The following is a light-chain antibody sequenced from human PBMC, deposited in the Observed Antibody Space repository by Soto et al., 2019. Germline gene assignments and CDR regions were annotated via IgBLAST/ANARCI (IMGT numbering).Light chain of an antibody. V-gene: IGKV1-39*01. CDR1: QDISWY. J-gene: IGKJ4*01. CDR3: QQSYSAPPS. Sequence: DIPMTQSPSSLSASVGDRVTITCRASQDISWYLNWYQQKPGKAPKLLIYAAASLQSGVPSRFSGSGSGTDFTLTISSLQPEDFATYFCQQSYSAPPSFGGGTKVEIK. CDR2: AAA.